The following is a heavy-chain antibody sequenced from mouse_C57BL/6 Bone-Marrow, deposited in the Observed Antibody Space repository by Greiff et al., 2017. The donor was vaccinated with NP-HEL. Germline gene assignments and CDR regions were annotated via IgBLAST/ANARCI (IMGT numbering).Heavy chain of an antibody. V-gene: IGHV5-12*01. CDR1: GLTFSDYY. D-gene: IGHD2-2*01. Sequence: VQRVESGGGLVQPGGPLKLSCPASGLTFSDYYMYWVRKTPETRLERVAYISNGGGSTYYPANVKGRFTISRDNAKNTLYLQMSRLKSAVTAKYYCAREVGLRRGDYYAMDYWGQGTSVTVSS. CDR3: AREVGLRRGDYYAMDY. CDR2: ISNGGGST. J-gene: IGHJ4*01.